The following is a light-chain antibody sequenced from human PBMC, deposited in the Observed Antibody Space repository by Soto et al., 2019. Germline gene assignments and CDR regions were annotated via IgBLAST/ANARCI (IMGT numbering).Light chain of an antibody. CDR3: QQYYSTPLT. CDR2: AAS. Sequence: EIVLTQSPGTLSLSPGEGATLSCRASQTVTVNSLAWYQQTPGQTPRLLIYAASTRATGIPDRFNGSGSGTDFVLTISRLEPEDVAVYYCQQYYSTPLTFGGGIKVEIK. J-gene: IGKJ4*01. V-gene: IGKV3-20*01. CDR1: QTVTVNS.